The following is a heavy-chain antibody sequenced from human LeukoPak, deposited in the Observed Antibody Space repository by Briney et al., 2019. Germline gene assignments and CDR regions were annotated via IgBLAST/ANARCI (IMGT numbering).Heavy chain of an antibody. D-gene: IGHD3-22*01. V-gene: IGHV3-53*01. J-gene: IGHJ4*02. CDR1: GFTVSSNY. Sequence: GGSLRLSCAASGFTVSSNYMSWVRQAPGKGLEWVSVIYSGGSTYYADSVKGRFTISRDNSKNTLYLQMNSLRAEDTAVYYCAREGGDYYDSSGYYDYWGQGTLVTVSS. CDR2: IYSGGST. CDR3: AREGGDYYDSSGYYDY.